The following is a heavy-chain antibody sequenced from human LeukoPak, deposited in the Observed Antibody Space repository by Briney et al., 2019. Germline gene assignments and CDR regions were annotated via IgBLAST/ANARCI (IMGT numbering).Heavy chain of an antibody. CDR1: GFTFSDYY. J-gene: IGHJ6*03. D-gene: IGHD1-26*01. Sequence: GGSLRLSCTASGFTFSDYYMSWIRQAPGKGLEWVSYISSSASTIYYADSVKGRFTISRDNAKNSLYLQMHSLRAEDTAVYYCAREGGSGSFYYYYYMDVWGKGTTVTISS. CDR3: AREGGSGSFYYYYYMDV. V-gene: IGHV3-11*01. CDR2: ISSSASTI.